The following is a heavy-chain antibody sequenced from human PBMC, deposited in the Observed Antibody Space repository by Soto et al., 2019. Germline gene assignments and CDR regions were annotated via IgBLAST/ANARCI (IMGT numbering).Heavy chain of an antibody. D-gene: IGHD5-18*01. Sequence: PSETLSLTCTVSGGSISSGGYYWGWIRQHPGKGLEWIGYIYYSGSTYYNPSLKSRVTISVDTSKNQFSLKLSSVTAADTAVYYCARLEWIQLWSSFDYWGQGTLVTVPS. J-gene: IGHJ4*02. V-gene: IGHV4-31*03. CDR3: ARLEWIQLWSSFDY. CDR2: IYYSGST. CDR1: GGSISSGGYY.